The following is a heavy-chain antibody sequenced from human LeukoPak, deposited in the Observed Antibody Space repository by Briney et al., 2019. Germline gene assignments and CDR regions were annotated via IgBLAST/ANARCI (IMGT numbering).Heavy chain of an antibody. D-gene: IGHD3-10*01. V-gene: IGHV1-24*01. CDR3: ATASPPSYGSGRYYRFDY. Sequence: ASVKVSCKVSGYTLTELSMHWVRQAPGKGLEWMGGFDPEDGETIYAQKFQGRVTMAEDTSTDTAYMELSSLRSEDTAVYYFATASPPSYGSGRYYRFDYWGQGTLVTVSS. CDR1: GYTLTELS. CDR2: FDPEDGET. J-gene: IGHJ4*02.